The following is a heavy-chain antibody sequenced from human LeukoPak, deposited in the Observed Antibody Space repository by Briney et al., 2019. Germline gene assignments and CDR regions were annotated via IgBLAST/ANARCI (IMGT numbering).Heavy chain of an antibody. CDR2: IIPIFGTA. D-gene: IGHD3-16*01. Sequence: ASVKVSCKASGGTFISYAISWVRQAPGQGLEWMGGIIPIFGTANYAQKFQGRVTITADESTSTAYMELRSLRSDDTAVYYCAGDFTFGGGGSFDPWGQGTLVTVSS. CDR3: AGDFTFGGGGSFDP. CDR1: GGTFISYA. J-gene: IGHJ5*02. V-gene: IGHV1-69*01.